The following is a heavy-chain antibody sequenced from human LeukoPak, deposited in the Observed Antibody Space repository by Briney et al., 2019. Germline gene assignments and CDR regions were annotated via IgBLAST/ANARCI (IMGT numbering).Heavy chain of an antibody. CDR3: ARTSTYYYDPDAFDI. J-gene: IGHJ3*02. CDR1: GFTFSSHS. CDR2: ISSSSSYI. V-gene: IGHV3-21*01. D-gene: IGHD3-22*01. Sequence: GGSLILSCAASGFTFSSHSMNWVRQAPGKGLEWVSSISSSSSYIYYADSVKGRFTISRDNAKNSLYLQMNSLRAEDTAVYYCARTSTYYYDPDAFDIWGQGTMVTVSS.